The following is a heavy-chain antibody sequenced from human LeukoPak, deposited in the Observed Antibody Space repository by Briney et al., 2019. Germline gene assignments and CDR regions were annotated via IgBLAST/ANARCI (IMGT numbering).Heavy chain of an antibody. V-gene: IGHV4-38-2*02. CDR2: IYHSGST. J-gene: IGHJ4*02. CDR3: ASKKHYYDSSGYYYYFDY. D-gene: IGHD3-22*01. Sequence: SETLSLTCTVSGYSISSGYYWGWIRQPPGKGLEWIGSIYHSGSTYYNPSLKSRVTISVDTSKNQFSLKLSSVTAADTAVYYCASKKHYYDSSGYYYYFDYWGQGTLVTVSS. CDR1: GYSISSGYY.